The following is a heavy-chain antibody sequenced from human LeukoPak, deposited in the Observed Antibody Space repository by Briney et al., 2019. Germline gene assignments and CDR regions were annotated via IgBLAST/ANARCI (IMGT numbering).Heavy chain of an antibody. CDR3: ARNPPAVAANTYG. J-gene: IGHJ4*02. CDR1: GVTVGNNY. D-gene: IGHD6-6*01. V-gene: IGHV3-66*01. Sequence: GGSLRLSCAASGVTVGNNYMNWVRQAPGKGLEWVSLIYSGGSTHYADSVKGRFTISRDNSKNTLYLQMNSLRVDDTAVYYCARNPPAVAANTYGWGQGTLVTVSS. CDR2: IYSGGST.